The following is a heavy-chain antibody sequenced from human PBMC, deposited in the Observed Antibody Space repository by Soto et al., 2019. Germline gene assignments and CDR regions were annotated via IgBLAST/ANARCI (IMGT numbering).Heavy chain of an antibody. CDR2: IQYNGYS. D-gene: IGHD3-10*01. CDR3: ARHGFGSLHGLVDV. V-gene: IGHV4-59*08. J-gene: IGHJ6*02. Sequence: QVQLQESGPGLVKPSETLSLTCTVSGGSITNYYCSWFRQPPGKGLEWIGYIQYNGYSAYNLSIKRRVTMSMDTSKTQLSVMLESLTATDTAVYYCARHGFGSLHGLVDVWGQGTTVIVSS. CDR1: GGSITNYY.